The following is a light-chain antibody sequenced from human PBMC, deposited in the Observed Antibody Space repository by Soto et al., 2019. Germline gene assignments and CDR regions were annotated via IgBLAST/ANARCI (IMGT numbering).Light chain of an antibody. Sequence: DIPLTQSPAPLSASVGDRVIITCRASQSIRKYLNWYQHKPGKVPTLLIYAASSLQSGVPSRFSGSGSGTDFTLTISSLQPEDFATYYCQQSYSTPRTFGQGTKVDI. CDR1: QSIRKY. CDR3: QQSYSTPRT. CDR2: AAS. V-gene: IGKV1-39*01. J-gene: IGKJ1*01.